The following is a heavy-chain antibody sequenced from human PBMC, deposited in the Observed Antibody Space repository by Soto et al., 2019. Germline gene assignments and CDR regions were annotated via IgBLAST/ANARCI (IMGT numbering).Heavy chain of an antibody. CDR3: ARAFYDYSAAGVAFDL. J-gene: IGHJ3*01. D-gene: IGHD3-16*01. V-gene: IGHV4-59*02. Sequence: SYTLSLTFSVPGGSVSGHYWAWIRQSPGQGLEWLAHMFYSCSVGSKTHPSLKSLVSISVVTTKNTIFLRMTFVTAEATVVYYCARAFYDYSAAGVAFDLWGPGTMVTVSS. CDR2: MFYSCSVGS. CDR1: GGSVSGHY.